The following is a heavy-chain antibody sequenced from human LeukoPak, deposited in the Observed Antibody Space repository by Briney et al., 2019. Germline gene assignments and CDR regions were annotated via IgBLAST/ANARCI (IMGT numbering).Heavy chain of an antibody. CDR1: GVSISSHF. Sequence: SETLSLTCTVSGVSISSHFWSWVRQPPGKGLEWIGFIHSGSTNYNPSLKSRVTISSDTSKNQVSLKLTSVTAADTAVYYCAKDGAEWELLGYWGQGKLVTVSS. CDR3: AKDGAEWELLGY. V-gene: IGHV4-59*11. J-gene: IGHJ4*02. D-gene: IGHD1-26*01. CDR2: IHSGST.